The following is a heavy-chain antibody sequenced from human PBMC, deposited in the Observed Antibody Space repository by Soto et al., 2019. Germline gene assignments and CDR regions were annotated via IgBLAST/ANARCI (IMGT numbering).Heavy chain of an antibody. V-gene: IGHV3-30*18. J-gene: IGHJ6*02. Sequence: QVQLVESGGGVVQPGRSLRLSCAASGFTFSSYGMHWVRQAPGKGLEWVAVISYDGSNKYYADSVKGRFTISRDNSKNTLYLQMNSLRAEDTAVYYCAKVVVVGATPELGDYYYYYGMDVWGQGTTVTVSS. CDR3: AKVVVVGATPELGDYYYYYGMDV. CDR1: GFTFSSYG. D-gene: IGHD1-26*01. CDR2: ISYDGSNK.